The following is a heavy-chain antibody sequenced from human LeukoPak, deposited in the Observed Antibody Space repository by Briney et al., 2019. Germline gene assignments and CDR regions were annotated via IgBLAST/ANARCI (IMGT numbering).Heavy chain of an antibody. D-gene: IGHD6-13*01. CDR1: GGTFSSYA. J-gene: IGHJ6*04. CDR2: IIPIFGTA. Sequence: ASVKVSCKASGGTFSSYAISWVRQAPGQGLEWMGGIIPIFGTANYAQKFQGRVTITAGESTSTAYMELSSLRSEDTAVYYCACAGYSGSWFYYGMDVWGKGTTVTVSS. CDR3: ACAGYSGSWFYYGMDV. V-gene: IGHV1-69*01.